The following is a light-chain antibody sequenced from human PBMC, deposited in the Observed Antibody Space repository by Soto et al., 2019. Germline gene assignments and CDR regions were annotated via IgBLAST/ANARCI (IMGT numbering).Light chain of an antibody. V-gene: IGLV2-11*01. CDR3: CSYAGSSLWV. J-gene: IGLJ3*02. CDR1: SSDVGGYNY. Sequence: QSVLTQPRSVSGSPGQSVTISCTGTSSDVGGYNYVSWYQQHPGKAPQLVIYDVSKRPSGVPDRFSGPKSGNTASLTISGLQAEDEADYYCCSYAGSSLWVFGGGTKLTVL. CDR2: DVS.